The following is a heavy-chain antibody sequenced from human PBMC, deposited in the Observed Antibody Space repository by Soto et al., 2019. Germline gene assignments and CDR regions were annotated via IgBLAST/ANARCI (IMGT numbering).Heavy chain of an antibody. Sequence: QVQLIQSGAEVKKPGASVKVACXXXGXXFPSYGITWVRQAPGQGLEWVGWIDVDRGTTNYAQKFHGRVTMTADTPTTTVYMEXRSXXXXXXXXXXXXXXXXGDYWGQGTLVIVSS. CDR2: IDVDRGTT. J-gene: IGHJ4*02. CDR3: XXXXXGDY. V-gene: IGHV1-18*01. CDR1: GXXFPSYG.